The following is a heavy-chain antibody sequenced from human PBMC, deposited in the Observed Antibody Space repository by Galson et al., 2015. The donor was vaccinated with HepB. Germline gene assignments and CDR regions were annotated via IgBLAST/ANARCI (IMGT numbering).Heavy chain of an antibody. V-gene: IGHV2-5*02. J-gene: IGHJ4*02. Sequence: PALVKPTQTLTLTCTFSGFSLRTTGEGVGWIRQPPGKALEWLALIYWDDDKRYNPSLKSRLAITKDTSKNQVFLTLTNVDPVDSGTYYCAHRRRAQLGSTWHCFDYWGQGTLVTVSS. D-gene: IGHD1-26*01. CDR2: IYWDDDK. CDR1: GFSLRTTGEG. CDR3: AHRRRAQLGSTWHCFDY.